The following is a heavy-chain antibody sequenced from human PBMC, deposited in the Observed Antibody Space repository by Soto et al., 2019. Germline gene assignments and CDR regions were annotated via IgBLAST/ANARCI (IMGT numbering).Heavy chain of an antibody. V-gene: IGHV1-46*01. CDR2: INPSGGST. CDR1: GYTFTSYY. Sequence: ASVKVSCKASGYTFTSYYMHWVRQAPGQGLEWMGIINPSGGSTNYAQKLQGRVTMTTDTSTSTAYMELRSLRSDDTAVYYCAREGLSPVTTPSSYWGQGTLVTVSS. J-gene: IGHJ4*02. CDR3: AREGLSPVTTPSSY. D-gene: IGHD4-17*01.